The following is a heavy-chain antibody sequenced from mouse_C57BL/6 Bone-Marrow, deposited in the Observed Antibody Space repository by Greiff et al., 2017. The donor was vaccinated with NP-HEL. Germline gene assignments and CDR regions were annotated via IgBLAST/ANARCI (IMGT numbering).Heavy chain of an antibody. CDR2: IYPRSGNT. CDR3: ARGGYGSSSFDY. CDR1: GYTFTSYG. V-gene: IGHV1-81*01. J-gene: IGHJ2*01. D-gene: IGHD1-1*01. Sequence: VKLVESGAELARPGASVKLSCKASGYTFTSYGISWVKQRTGQGLEWIGEIYPRSGNTYYNEKFKGKATLTADKSSSTAYMELRSLTSEDSAVYFCARGGYGSSSFDYWGQGTTLTVSS.